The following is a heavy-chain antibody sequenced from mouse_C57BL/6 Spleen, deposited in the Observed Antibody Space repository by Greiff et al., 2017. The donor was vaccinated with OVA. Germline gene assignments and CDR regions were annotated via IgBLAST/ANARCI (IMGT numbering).Heavy chain of an antibody. D-gene: IGHD2-4*01. CDR3: ARMGDYDWFAY. Sequence: VQLQQPGAELVMPGASVKLSCTASGYTFTSYSMHWVKQSPGQGLEWIGEIDPSDNYTNYKQKLKGRSTLTVDKATSTAYMQLSSLTSEDAAVYYCARMGDYDWFAYWGQGTLVTVSA. V-gene: IGHV1-69*01. CDR1: GYTFTSYS. CDR2: IDPSDNYT. J-gene: IGHJ3*01.